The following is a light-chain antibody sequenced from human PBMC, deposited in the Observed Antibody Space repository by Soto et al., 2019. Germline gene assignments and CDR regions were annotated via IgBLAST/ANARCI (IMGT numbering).Light chain of an antibody. CDR2: GAS. CDR3: QQYNNWPLT. J-gene: IGKJ4*01. Sequence: EIVRTQAPATLSVSPGERATLSCRASQSVSSNLAWYQQKPGQAPRLLIYGASTRATGIPARFSGSGSGTEFTLTISSLQSEDFAVYYCQQYNNWPLTFGGGKKVEIK. V-gene: IGKV3-15*01. CDR1: QSVSSN.